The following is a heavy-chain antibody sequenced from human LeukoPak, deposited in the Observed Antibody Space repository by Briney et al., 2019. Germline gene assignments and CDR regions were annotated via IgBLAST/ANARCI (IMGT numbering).Heavy chain of an antibody. V-gene: IGHV6-1*01. J-gene: IGHJ4*02. CDR3: ARIAVADSLV. CDR2: TYYRSKWYN. CDR1: GDSVSSNTAA. Sequence: SQTLSLTCAISGDSVSSNTAAWNWIRQSPSRGLEWLGKTYYRSKWYNDYAISVRTRITINSATSKNQLSLQLNSVTPGDTAVYYCARIAVADSLVWGQGTLVIVPS. D-gene: IGHD6-19*01.